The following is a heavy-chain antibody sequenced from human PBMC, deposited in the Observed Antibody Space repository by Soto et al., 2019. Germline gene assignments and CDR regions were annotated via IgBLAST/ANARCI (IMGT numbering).Heavy chain of an antibody. CDR2: ISWDGSRT. CDR3: AAADYGDYPNWFDP. Sequence: VQLVESGGAVVHPGGSLRLSCAASGFKFDDYSMHWVRQTPAKRLEWVSLISWDGSRTNYADSVRGRFTISRDSSKNSLYLQMNSLRTEDTGMYYCAAADYGDYPNWFDPWGQGTLVTVSS. J-gene: IGHJ5*02. CDR1: GFKFDDYS. V-gene: IGHV3-43*01. D-gene: IGHD4-17*01.